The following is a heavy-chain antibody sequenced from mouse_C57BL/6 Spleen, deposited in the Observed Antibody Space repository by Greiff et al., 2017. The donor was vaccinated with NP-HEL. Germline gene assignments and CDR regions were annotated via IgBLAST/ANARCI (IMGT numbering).Heavy chain of an antibody. CDR2: IYPGDGDT. CDR3: ARERDGNDVYFDY. V-gene: IGHV1-82*01. CDR1: GYAFSSSW. Sequence: QVQLQQSGPELVKPGASVKISCKASGYAFSSSWLNWVKQRPGKGLEWIGRIYPGDGDTNYNGKFKGKATLTADKSSSTAYMQLSSLTSEDSAVYFCARERDGNDVYFDYWGQGTTLTVSS. D-gene: IGHD2-2*01. J-gene: IGHJ2*01.